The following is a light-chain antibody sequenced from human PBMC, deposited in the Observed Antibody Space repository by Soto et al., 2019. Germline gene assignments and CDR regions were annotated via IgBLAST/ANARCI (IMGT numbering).Light chain of an antibody. CDR2: GAS. J-gene: IGKJ4*01. V-gene: IGKV3-15*01. CDR3: QQYDNWPVT. Sequence: EIVMTQSLATLSVSPGERVTFSCRASQSVTRNLAWYQHKPGQTPRLLIYGASTGATGIPARFSGSGSGTEFTLTINSLQSEDFAIYYCQQYDNWPVTFGGGTKVDIK. CDR1: QSVTRN.